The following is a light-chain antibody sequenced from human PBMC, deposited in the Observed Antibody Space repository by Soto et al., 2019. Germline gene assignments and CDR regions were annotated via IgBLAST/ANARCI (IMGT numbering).Light chain of an antibody. CDR1: QRISPW. J-gene: IGKJ1*01. V-gene: IGKV1-5*01. Sequence: DIQMTQSPSTLSASVGDRVTITCRASQRISPWLAWYQQKPGKAPKLLIYEASNLASGVPSRFRGSGSGTEFTLTISGVQPDDLATDCWQPDSGYPSTFGRGTKLA. CDR2: EAS. CDR3: QPDSGYPST.